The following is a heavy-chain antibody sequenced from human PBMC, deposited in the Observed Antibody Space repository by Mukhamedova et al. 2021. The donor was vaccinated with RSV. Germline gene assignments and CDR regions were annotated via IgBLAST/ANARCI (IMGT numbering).Heavy chain of an antibody. CDR2: IDPSDSYT. V-gene: IGHV5-10-1*01. D-gene: IGHD6-6*01. J-gene: IGHJ4*02. Sequence: GRIDPSDSYTNYSPSFQGHVTISADKSISTAYLQWSSLKASDTAMYYCAMTQYSSSSGAFDYWGQGTLVTVSS. CDR3: AMTQYSSSSGAFDY.